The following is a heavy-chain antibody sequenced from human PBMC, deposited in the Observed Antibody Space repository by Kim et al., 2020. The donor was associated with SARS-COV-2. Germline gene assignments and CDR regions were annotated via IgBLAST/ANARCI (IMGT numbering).Heavy chain of an antibody. D-gene: IGHD2-15*01. CDR3: AKDSHGGGSYLLGY. V-gene: IGHV3-30*18. CDR1: GFTFSSYG. CDR2: ISYDATKK. J-gene: IGHJ4*02. Sequence: GGSLRLSCAASGFTFSSYGMHWVRQAPGKGLEWVAVISYDATKKFYADSVKGRFTISRDNAKNTLYLQMNSLRAEETAVYYCAKDSHGGGSYLLGYWGQGTVVTVSS.